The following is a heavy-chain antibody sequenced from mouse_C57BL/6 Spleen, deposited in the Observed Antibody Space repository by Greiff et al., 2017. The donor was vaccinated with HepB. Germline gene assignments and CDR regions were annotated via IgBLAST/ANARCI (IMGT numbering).Heavy chain of an antibody. CDR3: AREGSSGAWFAY. CDR2: ISDGGSYT. V-gene: IGHV5-4*01. CDR1: GFTFSSYA. Sequence: EVHLVESGGGLVKPGGSLKLSCAASGFTFSSYAMSWVRQTPEKRLEWVATISDGGSYTYYPDNVKGRFTISRDNAKNNLYLQMSHLKSEDTAMYYCAREGSSGAWFAYWGQGTLVTVSA. J-gene: IGHJ3*01. D-gene: IGHD6-1*01.